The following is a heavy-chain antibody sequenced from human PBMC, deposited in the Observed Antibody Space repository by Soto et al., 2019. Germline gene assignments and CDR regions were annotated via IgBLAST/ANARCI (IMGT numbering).Heavy chain of an antibody. D-gene: IGHD3-3*01. CDR1: GFSLSTSGVG. Sequence: QITLKESGPTLVKPTQTLTLTCTFSGFSLSTSGVGVGWIRQPPGKALEWLALIYWNDDKRYSPSLKSRLTITKDTSKNQVVLTMTNMDPVDTATYYCATRRALWSGSDYFDIWGQGTMVTVSS. J-gene: IGHJ3*02. CDR2: IYWNDDK. V-gene: IGHV2-5*01. CDR3: ATRRALWSGSDYFDI.